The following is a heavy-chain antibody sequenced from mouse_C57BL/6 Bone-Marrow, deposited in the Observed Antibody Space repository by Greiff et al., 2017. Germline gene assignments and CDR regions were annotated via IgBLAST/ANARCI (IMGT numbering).Heavy chain of an antibody. D-gene: IGHD1-1*01. J-gene: IGHJ1*03. CDR1: GYSFTGYY. CDR3: ARPYDYGSSPCYLDV. V-gene: IGHV1-42*01. Sequence: DVQLLESGPGLVKPGASVKISCKASGYSFTGYYMNWVRQSPEKSLEWIGEFNPSTGGTPYNQKVKAEATLTVVKSASTAYMQLKGLTSEESAVYCCARPYDYGSSPCYLDVWDRGTTVTVSS. CDR2: FNPSTGGT.